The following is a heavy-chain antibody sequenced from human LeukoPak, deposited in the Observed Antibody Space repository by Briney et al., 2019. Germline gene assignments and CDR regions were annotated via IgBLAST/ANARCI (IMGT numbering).Heavy chain of an antibody. CDR2: IYSGGST. V-gene: IGHV3-66*01. CDR3: ARDQIEDSSSWYYYYGMDV. Sequence: GGSLRLSCAASGFTVSSNYMSWVRQAPGKGLEWVSVIYSGGSTYYADSVKGRFTISRDNSKNTLYLQMNSLRAEDTAVYYCARDQIEDSSSWYYYYGMDVWGQGTTVTVSS. J-gene: IGHJ6*02. CDR1: GFTVSSNY. D-gene: IGHD6-13*01.